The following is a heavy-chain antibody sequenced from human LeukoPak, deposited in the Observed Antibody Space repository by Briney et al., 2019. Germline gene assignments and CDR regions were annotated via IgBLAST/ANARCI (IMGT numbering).Heavy chain of an antibody. CDR1: GFTFTNYG. D-gene: IGHD5-24*01. Sequence: GTSLRLSCVASGFTFTNYGFHWVRQAPGKGLEWVAVIWLDDCKKYYTDSVRGRFTVSKDNSKNTLYLQMNSLRDEDTGIYYCARDLSPNLATRWFDPRGPGTLVTVSS. CDR2: IWLDDCKK. V-gene: IGHV3-33*01. J-gene: IGHJ5*02. CDR3: ARDLSPNLATRWFDP.